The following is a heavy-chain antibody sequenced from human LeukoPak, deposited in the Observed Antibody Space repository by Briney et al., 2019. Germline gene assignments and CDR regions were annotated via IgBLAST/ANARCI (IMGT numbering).Heavy chain of an antibody. J-gene: IGHJ3*02. CDR3: TREGVYSPDPSSYHRHAFDI. V-gene: IGHV1-69*04. CDR2: IIPTLDVA. CDR1: GDIFSSYV. D-gene: IGHD2-21*01. Sequence: SVKVSCKASGDIFSSYVITWVRQAPGQGLEWMGRIIPTLDVANFAQKFKGRVTITADKSTNTAHLELSSLRSEDTAVYYCTREGVYSPDPSSYHRHAFDIWGRGTVVIVSS.